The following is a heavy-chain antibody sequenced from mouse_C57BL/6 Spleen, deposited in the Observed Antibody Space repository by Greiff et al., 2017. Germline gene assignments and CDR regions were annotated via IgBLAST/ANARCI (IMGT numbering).Heavy chain of an antibody. Sequence: VQLQQSGAELVRPGASVKLSCKASGYTFTDYYINWVKQRPGQGLEWIARIYPGSGNTYYNEKFKGKATLTAEKSSSTAYMQLSSLTSEDAAVYFCARRDLYYYAMDYGGQGTSVTVSS. CDR1: GYTFTDYY. CDR2: IYPGSGNT. V-gene: IGHV1-76*01. CDR3: ARRDLYYYAMDY. J-gene: IGHJ4*01.